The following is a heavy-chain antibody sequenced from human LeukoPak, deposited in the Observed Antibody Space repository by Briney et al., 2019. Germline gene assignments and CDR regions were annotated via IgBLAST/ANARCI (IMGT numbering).Heavy chain of an antibody. D-gene: IGHD1-1*01. CDR3: ARGLQLRSDY. Sequence: PSETLSLTCTVSGGSISSSSYYWGWIRQPPGKGLEWIGSISYSGSTYYKSSLTSRVTISVDTSKNQFSLKLSSVTAVDTAVYYCARGLQLRSDYWGQGTLVTVSS. CDR1: GGSISSSSYY. V-gene: IGHV4-39*01. J-gene: IGHJ4*02. CDR2: ISYSGST.